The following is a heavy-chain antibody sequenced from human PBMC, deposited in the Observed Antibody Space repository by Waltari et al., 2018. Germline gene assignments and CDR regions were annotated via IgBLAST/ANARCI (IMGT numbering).Heavy chain of an antibody. V-gene: IGHV4-61*01. CDR3: ARGLGERYYLDHFDS. J-gene: IGHJ4*02. CDR2: LYYSGST. D-gene: IGHD1-26*01. Sequence: QVQLQESGPGLVKPSVTLSVPCTVSGGSVSSGTSYWSWIRQPPGRGLEWIGYLYYSGSTNYNPSLKSRGTISIDTSQNQFSLNLNSVTAADTAVYYCARGLGERYYLDHFDSWGQGTLVTVSS. CDR1: GGSVSSGTSY.